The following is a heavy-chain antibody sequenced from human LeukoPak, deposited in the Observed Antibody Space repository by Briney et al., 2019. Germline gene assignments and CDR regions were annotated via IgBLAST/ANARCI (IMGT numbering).Heavy chain of an antibody. D-gene: IGHD3-22*01. CDR2: INPSGGST. CDR1: GYTFTSYY. J-gene: IGHJ4*02. CDR3: AREGAGGSGSYLIDY. V-gene: IGHV1-46*01. Sequence: WASVKVSCTASGYTFTSYYMHWVRQAPGQGLEWMGIINPSGGSTSYAQEFQGRVTMTRDTSTSTVYMELSSLRSEDTAVYYCAREGAGGSGSYLIDYWGQGTLVTVSS.